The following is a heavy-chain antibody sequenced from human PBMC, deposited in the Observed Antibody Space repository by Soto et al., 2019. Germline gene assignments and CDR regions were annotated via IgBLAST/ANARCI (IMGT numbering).Heavy chain of an antibody. CDR3: ASLDFNTFGGVIGEKDAFDI. V-gene: IGHV4-39*01. CDR1: GGSISSSSYY. J-gene: IGHJ3*02. Sequence: KQSQTLSLTCTVSGGSISSSSYYWGWIRQPPGKGLEWIGSIYYSGSTYYNPSLKSRVTISVDTSKNQFSLKLSSVTAADTAVYYCASLDFNTFGGVIGEKDAFDIWGQGTMVTVSS. CDR2: IYYSGST. D-gene: IGHD3-16*02.